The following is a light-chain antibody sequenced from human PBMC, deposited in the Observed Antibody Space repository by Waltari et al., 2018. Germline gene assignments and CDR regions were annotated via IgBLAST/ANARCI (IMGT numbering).Light chain of an antibody. J-gene: IGKJ2*03. V-gene: IGKV1-12*01. CDR1: QSISSW. Sequence: IQMTQSPSSLSASVGDTVTITCRASQSISSWLAWYQQKPGKAPKLLIYKASSLQSGLPSRFSGSGSGTDFTLTISSLQPEDFATYYCLHYSSSPYSVGQGTKVEIK. CDR3: LHYSSSPYS. CDR2: KAS.